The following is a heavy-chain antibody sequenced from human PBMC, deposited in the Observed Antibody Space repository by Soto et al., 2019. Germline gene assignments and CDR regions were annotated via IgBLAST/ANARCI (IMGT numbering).Heavy chain of an antibody. J-gene: IGHJ4*02. CDR3: ARGEQYSGRIFDY. V-gene: IGHV6-1*01. Sequence: QVQLQQSGPGLVKPSQTLSVTCVISGASVSSNSAAWNWIRQSPSRGLEWLGRTYYRSKWYSDYSASVESRITVNPDTSKNHFSLQLNSVTPEDTAVYYCARGEQYSGRIFDYWGQGTLVTVSS. D-gene: IGHD1-26*01. CDR1: GASVSSNSAA. CDR2: TYYRSKWYS.